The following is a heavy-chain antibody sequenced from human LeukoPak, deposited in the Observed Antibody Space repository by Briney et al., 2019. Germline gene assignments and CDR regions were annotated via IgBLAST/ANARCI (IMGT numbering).Heavy chain of an antibody. J-gene: IGHJ4*02. V-gene: IGHV4-59*01. CDR1: GGSISSYY. Sequence: PSETLSLTCTVSGGSISSYYWSWIRQPPGKGLEWIGYIYYSGSTNYNPSLKSRVTISVDTSKNQFSLKLSSVTAADTAVYYCARARYPTYYDFWSGYYGFDYWGQGTLVTVSS. D-gene: IGHD3-3*01. CDR3: ARARYPTYYDFWSGYYGFDY. CDR2: IYYSGST.